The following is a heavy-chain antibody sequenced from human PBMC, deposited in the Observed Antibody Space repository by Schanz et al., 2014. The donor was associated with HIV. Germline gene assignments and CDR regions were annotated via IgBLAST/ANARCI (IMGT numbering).Heavy chain of an antibody. CDR3: ARDKGDNWAGYYYYYGMDV. CDR1: GFTFSSSG. CDR2: ISSGSSYI. J-gene: IGHJ6*02. D-gene: IGHD1-20*01. Sequence: VQLVESGGGVVQPGRSLRLSCTASGFTFSSSGMHWVRQAPGKGLQWVSSISSGSSYIYYADSVKGRFTISRDNAKNSLYLQMNSLRAEDTAVYYCARDKGDNWAGYYYYYGMDVWGQGTTVTVSS. V-gene: IGHV3-21*01.